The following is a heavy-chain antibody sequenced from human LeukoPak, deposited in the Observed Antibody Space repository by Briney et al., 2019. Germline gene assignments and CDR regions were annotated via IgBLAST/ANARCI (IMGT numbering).Heavy chain of an antibody. D-gene: IGHD3-9*01. V-gene: IGHV1-69*06. Sequence: ASVKVSCKASGYTFTSYGISWVRQAPGQGLEWMGGIIPIFGTANYAQKFQGRVTITADKSTSTAYMELSSLRSEDTAVYYCARGGVQNLNYDILTGPIQYWGQGTLVTVSS. CDR2: IIPIFGTA. J-gene: IGHJ4*02. CDR1: GYTFTSYG. CDR3: ARGGVQNLNYDILTGPIQY.